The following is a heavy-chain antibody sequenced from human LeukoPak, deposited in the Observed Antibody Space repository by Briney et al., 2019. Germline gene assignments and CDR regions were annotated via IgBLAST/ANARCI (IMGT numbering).Heavy chain of an antibody. CDR3: ARGTNSSSGSASELDY. V-gene: IGHV1-46*01. D-gene: IGHD6-13*01. J-gene: IGHJ4*02. CDR1: GYTFTSYY. CDR2: INLSGGST. Sequence: GASVKVSCKASGYTFTSYYMHWVRQAPGQGLEWMGIINLSGGSTSYAQKFQGRVTMTRDTSTSTVYMELSSLRSEDTAVYYCARGTNSSSGSASELDYWGQGTLVTVSS.